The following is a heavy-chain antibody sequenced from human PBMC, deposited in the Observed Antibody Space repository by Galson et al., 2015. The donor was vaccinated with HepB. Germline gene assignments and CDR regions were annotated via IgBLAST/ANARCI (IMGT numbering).Heavy chain of an antibody. D-gene: IGHD2-2*02. Sequence: SLRLSCAASGFSFSTYTIHWVRQAPGKGLEWVPSSSISGRFIYYADSVKGRFTFSRDSAKNSLYLQMNSLRAEDTAVYYCARGRQYQLVYCKECDYYYMGVWGKGTTVTVSS. V-gene: IGHV3-21*01. J-gene: IGHJ6*03. CDR2: SSISGRFI. CDR3: ARGRQYQLVYCKECDYYYMGV. CDR1: GFSFSTYT.